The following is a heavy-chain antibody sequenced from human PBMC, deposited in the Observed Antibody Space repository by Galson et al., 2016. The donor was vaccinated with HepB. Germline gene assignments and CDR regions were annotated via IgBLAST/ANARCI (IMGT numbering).Heavy chain of an antibody. CDR2: IFNTGST. J-gene: IGHJ4*02. CDR3: GRGDVGQIDD. CDR1: GASISSGGYS. D-gene: IGHD1-26*01. V-gene: IGHV4-30-2*01. Sequence: TLSLTCTVSGASISSGGYSWNWIRQPPGKGLEWIGYIFNTGSTYYSPSLQSRVTISSDTSKNQFFLKLTSVTAADTAIYYCGRGDVGQIDDWGQGTLVIVSS.